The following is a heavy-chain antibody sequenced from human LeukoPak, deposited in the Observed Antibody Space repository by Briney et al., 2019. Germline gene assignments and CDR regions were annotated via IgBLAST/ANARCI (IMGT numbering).Heavy chain of an antibody. J-gene: IGHJ3*02. Sequence: PGGSLRLSCAASGFTFSRFAVHWVRQAPGKGLEWVSSISSSSSYIYYADSVKGRFTISRDNAKNSLYLQMNSLRAEDTAVYYCAIFGIAELVPDAFDIWGQGTMVTVSS. D-gene: IGHD3-16*01. CDR2: ISSSSSYI. CDR1: GFTFSRFA. CDR3: AIFGIAELVPDAFDI. V-gene: IGHV3-21*01.